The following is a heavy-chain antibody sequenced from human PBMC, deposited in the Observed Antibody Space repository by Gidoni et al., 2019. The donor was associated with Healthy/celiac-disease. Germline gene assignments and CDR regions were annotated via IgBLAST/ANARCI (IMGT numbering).Heavy chain of an antibody. CDR1: GFTFSSYA. D-gene: IGHD6-13*01. Sequence: EVQLLESGGGLVQPGGSLRLSCAASGFTFSSYAMIWVRQAPGKGLELVSAISGSGGSTYYADSVKGRFTISRDNSKNTLYLQMNSLRAEDTAVYYCAKRFSSSWRAFDIWGQGTMVTVSS. CDR3: AKRFSSSWRAFDI. V-gene: IGHV3-23*01. J-gene: IGHJ3*02. CDR2: ISGSGGST.